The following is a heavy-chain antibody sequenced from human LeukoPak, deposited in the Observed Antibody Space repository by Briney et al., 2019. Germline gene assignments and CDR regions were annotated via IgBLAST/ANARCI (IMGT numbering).Heavy chain of an antibody. J-gene: IGHJ5*02. CDR1: GGSISSGGYY. V-gene: IGHV4-31*03. CDR2: IYYSGST. Sequence: PSETLSLTCTVSGGSISSGGYYWSWIRQHPGKGLEWIGYIYYSGSTYYNPSLKGRVTISVDASKNQFSLKLSSVTAADTAVYYCARGLDSSGYYAPWGQGTLVTVSS. CDR3: ARGLDSSGYYAP. D-gene: IGHD3-22*01.